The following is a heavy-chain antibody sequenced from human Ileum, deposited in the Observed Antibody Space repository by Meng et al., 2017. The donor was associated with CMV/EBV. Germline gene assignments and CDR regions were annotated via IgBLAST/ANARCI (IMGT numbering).Heavy chain of an antibody. Sequence: VHLVESGGGVVKPGGFLRLSCAGSGFSFNSYSMTWVRQAPGKGLEWVASISSSGAYIYYADSMKGRFIISRGNAKNSVFLQMNSLRVEDTAMYYCTREGRGYYPDYWGQGTRVTVSS. V-gene: IGHV3-21*01. J-gene: IGHJ4*02. CDR3: TREGRGYYPDY. CDR1: GFSFNSYS. CDR2: ISSSGAYI. D-gene: IGHD3-22*01.